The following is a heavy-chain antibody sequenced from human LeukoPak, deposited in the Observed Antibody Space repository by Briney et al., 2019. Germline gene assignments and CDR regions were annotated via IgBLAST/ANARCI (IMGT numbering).Heavy chain of an antibody. J-gene: IGHJ6*03. D-gene: IGHD4-11*01. CDR3: ARAYRNYYYYMDV. V-gene: IGHV3-11*04. CDR1: GFTFSDYY. CDR2: ISSSGSTI. Sequence: GGSLRLSCAASGFTFSDYYMGWIRQAPGKGLEWVSYISSSGSTIYYADSVKGRFTISRDNAKNSLYLQMNSLRAEDTAVYYCARAYRNYYYYMDVWGKGTTVTVSS.